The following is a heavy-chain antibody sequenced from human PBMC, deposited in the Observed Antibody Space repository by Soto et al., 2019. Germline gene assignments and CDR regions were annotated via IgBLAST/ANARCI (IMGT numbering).Heavy chain of an antibody. J-gene: IGHJ4*02. D-gene: IGHD3-16*02. CDR3: ARVRGDYVWGSYRYFDY. V-gene: IGHV4-4*02. CDR2: IYHSGST. Sequence: QVQLQESGPGLVKPSGTLSLTCAVSGGSISSSNWWSWVRQPPGKGLEWIGEIYHSGSTHYNPSLKSRVTISVDKSKNQFSLKLRSVTAADTAVYYCARVRGDYVWGSYRYFDYWGQGTLVTVSS. CDR1: GGSISSSNW.